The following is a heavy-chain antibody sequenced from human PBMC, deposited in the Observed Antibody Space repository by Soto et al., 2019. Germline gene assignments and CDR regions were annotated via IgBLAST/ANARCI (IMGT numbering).Heavy chain of an antibody. V-gene: IGHV1-24*01. CDR2: FDPEDGET. CDR3: ATDRPYSSGLKAFDI. D-gene: IGHD6-19*01. Sequence: ASVKVSCKVSGYTLTELSMHWVRQAPGKGLEWMGGFDPEDGETIYAQKFQGRVTMTEDTSTDTAYMELSSLRSEDTAVYYCATDRPYSSGLKAFDIWGQGTMFTVSS. CDR1: GYTLTELS. J-gene: IGHJ3*02.